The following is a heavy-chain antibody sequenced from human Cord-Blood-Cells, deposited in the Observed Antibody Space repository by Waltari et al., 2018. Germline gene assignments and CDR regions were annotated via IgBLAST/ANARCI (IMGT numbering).Heavy chain of an antibody. V-gene: IGHV1-69*01. J-gene: IGHJ2*01. Sequence: QVQLVQSGAEVKKPGSSVKVSCKASGGTFSSYAISWVRQAPGQGLEWMGGIIPIFGTANYAQKFQGRVTITADESTSTAYMELSSLRSEDTAVYYCARRSGAAAGTVSYWYFDLWGRGTLVTVSS. CDR3: ARRSGAAAGTVSYWYFDL. CDR1: GGTFSSYA. CDR2: IIPIFGTA. D-gene: IGHD6-13*01.